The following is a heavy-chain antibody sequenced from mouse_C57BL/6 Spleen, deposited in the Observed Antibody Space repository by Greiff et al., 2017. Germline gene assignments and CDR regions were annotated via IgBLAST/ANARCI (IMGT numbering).Heavy chain of an antibody. CDR3: ARGTSYWAFDY. CDR2: IYPGDGDT. D-gene: IGHD5-5*01. Sequence: QVTLKESGPELVKPGASVKISCKASGYAFSSSWMNWVKQRPGKGLEWIGRIYPGDGDTNYNGKFKGKATLTADKSSSTAYMQLSSLTSEDSAVYFCARGTSYWAFDYWGQGTTLTVSS. CDR1: GYAFSSSW. J-gene: IGHJ2*01. V-gene: IGHV1-82*01.